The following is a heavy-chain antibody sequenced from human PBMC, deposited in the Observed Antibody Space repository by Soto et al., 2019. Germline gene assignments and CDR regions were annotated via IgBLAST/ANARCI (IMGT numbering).Heavy chain of an antibody. CDR2: IWYDGSNK. J-gene: IGHJ6*02. D-gene: IGHD1-7*01. CDR1: GFTFSSYG. Sequence: PGGSLRLSCAASGFTFSSYGMHWVRQAPGKGLEWVAVIWYDGSNKYYADSVKGRFTISRDNSKNTLYLQMNSLRAEDTAVYYCARDLITGTTGHYYGMDVWGQGTTVTVSS. CDR3: ARDLITGTTGHYYGMDV. V-gene: IGHV3-33*01.